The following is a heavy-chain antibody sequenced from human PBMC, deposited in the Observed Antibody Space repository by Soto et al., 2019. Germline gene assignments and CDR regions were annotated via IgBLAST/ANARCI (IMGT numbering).Heavy chain of an antibody. J-gene: IGHJ6*03. CDR3: AKDFFSGYDYDYYYYYMDV. CDR2: ISGSGGST. Sequence: PGGSLRLSCAASGFTFSSYAMSWVRQAPGKGLEWVSAISGSGGSTYYADSVKGRFTISRDNSKNTLYLQMNSLRAEDTAVYYCAKDFFSGYDYDYYYYYMDVWGKGTTVTVSS. D-gene: IGHD5-12*01. V-gene: IGHV3-23*01. CDR1: GFTFSSYA.